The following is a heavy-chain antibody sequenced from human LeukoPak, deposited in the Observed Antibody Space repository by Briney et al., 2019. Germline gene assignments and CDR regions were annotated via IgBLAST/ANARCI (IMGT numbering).Heavy chain of an antibody. Sequence: GGSLRLSCSASGFNFNYFAMSWVRQAPGKRLEWVSTIGDSGSGGSYADSVRGRFTISRDNSKNMVYLQMHSVRVDDSAVYYCSRIKYGGNSGYHFDYWGQGTLVTVSS. CDR1: GFNFNYFA. D-gene: IGHD4-23*01. CDR3: SRIKYGGNSGYHFDY. V-gene: IGHV3-23*01. CDR2: IGDSGSGG. J-gene: IGHJ4*02.